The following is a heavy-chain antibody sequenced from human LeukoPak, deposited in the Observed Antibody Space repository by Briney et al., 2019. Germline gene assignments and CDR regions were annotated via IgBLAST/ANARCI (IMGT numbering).Heavy chain of an antibody. CDR3: AASPDYYDSSGYSYYFDY. J-gene: IGHJ4*02. CDR2: IVVGSGNT. V-gene: IGHV1-58*01. D-gene: IGHD3-22*01. CDR1: GFTFTNSA. Sequence: SVKVSCKASGFTFTNSAVQWVRQARGQRLEWIGWIVVGSGNTNYAQKFQERVTITRDMSTSTAYMELSSLRSEDTAVYYCAASPDYYDSSGYSYYFDYWGQGTLVTVSA.